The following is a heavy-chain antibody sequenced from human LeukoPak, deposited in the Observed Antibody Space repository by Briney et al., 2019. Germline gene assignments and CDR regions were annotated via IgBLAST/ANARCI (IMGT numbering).Heavy chain of an antibody. CDR3: ALPSVIGTSTYYFDY. CDR1: GGTFSTFA. V-gene: IGHV1-69*13. J-gene: IGHJ4*02. CDR2: IIPMFAAA. Sequence: GASVKVSCKASGGTFSTFAISWVRQAPGQGLEWMGGIIPMFAAANYPQKFQGRLTIIADESTSSAHMELTSLRAEDTAIYYCALPSVIGTSTYYFDYWGQGTLVTASS. D-gene: IGHD3-16*02.